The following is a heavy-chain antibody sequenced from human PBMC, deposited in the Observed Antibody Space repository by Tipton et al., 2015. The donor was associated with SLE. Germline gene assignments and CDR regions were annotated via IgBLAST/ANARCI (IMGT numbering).Heavy chain of an antibody. D-gene: IGHD3-9*01. J-gene: IGHJ4*02. CDR1: GGSISSYY. Sequence: TLSLTCTVSGGSISSYYWSWIRQPPGKGLEWIGYIYYRGSTNYNPSLKSRVTISVDTSKNQFSLKLSSVTAADTAVYYCARGYRLFVWLSPCSCHSCGQGPMETV. V-gene: IGHV4-59*01. CDR2: IYYRGST. CDR3: ARGYRLFVWLSPCSCHS.